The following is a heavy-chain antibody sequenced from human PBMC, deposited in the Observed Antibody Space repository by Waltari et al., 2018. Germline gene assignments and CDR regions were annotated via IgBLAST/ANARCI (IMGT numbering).Heavy chain of an antibody. J-gene: IGHJ3*02. CDR2: IYTGGST. CDR3: AKEGGGVTFDI. V-gene: IGHV3-23*03. CDR1: GFTFSNYV. D-gene: IGHD2-8*02. Sequence: EVQLLQSGGGLVQPGGSLRLSCAGSGFTFSNYVMSWVRQAPGKGLGWFSGIYTGGSTHYADSVKGRFTVSRDNSKSTLYLQMDTLTPEDTAVYYCAKEGGGVTFDIWGQGTMVTVSS.